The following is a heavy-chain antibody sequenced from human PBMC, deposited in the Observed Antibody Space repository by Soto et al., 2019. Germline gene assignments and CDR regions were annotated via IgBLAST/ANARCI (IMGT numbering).Heavy chain of an antibody. Sequence: EVQLVESGGGLVQPGGSLRLSCAASGFTFSSYEMNWVRQAPGKGLEWVSYISSSGSTIDYADSVKGRFTISRDNAKNSLYLQMNSLRAEDTAVYYCASVWSGSSSWHIDYWGQGTLVTVSS. D-gene: IGHD6-13*01. V-gene: IGHV3-48*03. CDR3: ASVWSGSSSWHIDY. CDR1: GFTFSSYE. CDR2: ISSSGSTI. J-gene: IGHJ4*02.